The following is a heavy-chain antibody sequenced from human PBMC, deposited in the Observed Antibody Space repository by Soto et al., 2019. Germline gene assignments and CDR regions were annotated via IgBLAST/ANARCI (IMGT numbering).Heavy chain of an antibody. Sequence: QVQLQESGTGLVKPSGTLSLTCDISGGSISSNYWWTWVRQSPTKGLEWIGNIYQSGSANYNPSLKSRLTRSVDKSKNQFSLKLSSVTAADTAVYYCAASPYGPWGQGTLVTVSS. V-gene: IGHV4-4*02. CDR3: AASPYGP. D-gene: IGHD3-16*01. CDR1: GGSISSNYW. J-gene: IGHJ4*02. CDR2: IYQSGSA.